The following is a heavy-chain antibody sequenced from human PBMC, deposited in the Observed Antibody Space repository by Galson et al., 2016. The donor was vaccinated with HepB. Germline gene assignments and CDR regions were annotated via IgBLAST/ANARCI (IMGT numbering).Heavy chain of an antibody. V-gene: IGHV3-23*01. D-gene: IGHD3-22*01. J-gene: IGHJ4*02. CDR2: ISHSGAST. CDR1: GFTFNSYA. Sequence: SLRLSCAASGFTFNSYAMSWVRQAPGKGPEWVAVISHSGASTDYADSVKGRFIISRDNSKSTLSLQMNSLRDGDTAVYYCAKEPRYYETSGWGYWGQGTLVTVSS. CDR3: AKEPRYYETSGWGY.